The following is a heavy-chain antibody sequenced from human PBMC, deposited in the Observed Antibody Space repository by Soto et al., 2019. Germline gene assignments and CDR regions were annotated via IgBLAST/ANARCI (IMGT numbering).Heavy chain of an antibody. Sequence: GGSLRLSCAASGFTFSDYYMSWIRQAPGKGLEWVSYISSSGSTIYYADSVKGRFTISRDNAKNSLYPQMNSLRAEDTAVYYCARELPGLFEYFQHWGQGTLVTVSS. CDR2: ISSSGSTI. CDR1: GFTFSDYY. J-gene: IGHJ1*01. V-gene: IGHV3-11*01. CDR3: ARELPGLFEYFQH. D-gene: IGHD3-22*01.